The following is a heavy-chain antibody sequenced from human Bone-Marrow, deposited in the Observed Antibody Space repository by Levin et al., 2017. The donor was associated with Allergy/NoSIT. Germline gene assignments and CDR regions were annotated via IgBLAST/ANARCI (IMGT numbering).Heavy chain of an antibody. CDR2: ISSDGSTT. CDR1: GFTFSSYW. D-gene: IGHD6-13*01. CDR3: ARDSKAPPGDIDY. J-gene: IGHJ4*02. V-gene: IGHV3-74*01. Sequence: PGESLKISCAASGFTFSSYWVHWVRQAPGKGLVWVSLISSDGSTTTYADSVKGRFTISRDNAKNTLYLQMNSLRAEDTAVYFCARDSKAPPGDIDYWGQGTLVTVSS.